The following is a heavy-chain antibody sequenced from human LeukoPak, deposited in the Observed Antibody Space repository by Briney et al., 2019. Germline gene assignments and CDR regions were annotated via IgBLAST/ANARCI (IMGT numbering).Heavy chain of an antibody. J-gene: IGHJ4*02. CDR2: IRSKAYGGTT. D-gene: IGHD6-19*01. CDR3: TRETLSGPYYFDY. CDR1: GFTFGDYA. Sequence: GGSLRLSCTASGFTFGDYAMRWVRQAPGKGLEWVGFIRSKAYGGTTEYAASVKGRFTISRDDSKSIAYLQMNSLKTEDTALYYCTRETLSGPYYFDYWGQGTLVIVSS. V-gene: IGHV3-49*04.